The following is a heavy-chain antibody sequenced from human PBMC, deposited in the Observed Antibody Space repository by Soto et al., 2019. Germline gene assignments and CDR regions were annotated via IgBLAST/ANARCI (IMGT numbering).Heavy chain of an antibody. Sequence: ASVKVSCKASGYTFTSYGISWVRRAPGQGLEWMGWISAHNGNKKYAQKLQGRVTMTTDTSTSTAYMELRSLRSDDTAVYYCAREPNYFDYWGQGTLVTVSS. J-gene: IGHJ4*02. CDR1: GYTFTSYG. CDR2: ISAHNGNK. CDR3: AREPNYFDY. V-gene: IGHV1-18*01.